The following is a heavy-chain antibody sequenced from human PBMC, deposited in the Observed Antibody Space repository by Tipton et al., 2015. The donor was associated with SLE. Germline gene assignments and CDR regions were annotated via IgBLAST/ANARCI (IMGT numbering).Heavy chain of an antibody. CDR1: GFTFSSYS. V-gene: IGHV3-21*01. D-gene: IGHD2-15*01. J-gene: IGHJ4*02. Sequence: SLRLSCAASGFTFSSYSMNWVRQAPGKGLEWVSSISSSSSYIYYADSVKGRFTISRDNAKNSLYLQMNSLRAEDTAVYYCARDVVVAASGGWGQGTLVTVSS. CDR3: ARDVVVAASGG. CDR2: ISSSSSYI.